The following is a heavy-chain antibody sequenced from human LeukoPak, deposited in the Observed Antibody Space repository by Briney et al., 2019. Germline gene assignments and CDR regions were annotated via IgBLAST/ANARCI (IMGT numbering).Heavy chain of an antibody. CDR2: ISSSSSTI. J-gene: IGHJ4*02. CDR3: AANEFWSGAGMDY. D-gene: IGHD3-3*01. Sequence: GGSLRLSCAASGFTFSSYSMNWVRQAPGKGLEWVSYISSSSSTIYYADSVKGRFTISRDNAKNSLYLQMNSLRAEDTAVYYCAANEFWSGAGMDYWGQGTLVTVSS. CDR1: GFTFSSYS. V-gene: IGHV3-48*01.